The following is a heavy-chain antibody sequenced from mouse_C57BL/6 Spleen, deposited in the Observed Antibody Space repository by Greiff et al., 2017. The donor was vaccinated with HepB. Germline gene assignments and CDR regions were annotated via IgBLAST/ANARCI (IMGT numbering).Heavy chain of an antibody. J-gene: IGHJ2*01. Sequence: VQLQQSDAELVKPGASVKISCKVSGYTFTDHTIHWLKQRPEQGLEWIGYIYPRDGSTKYNEKFKGKATLTADKSSSTAYMQLNILTAEDSAFYFCARSTYYYGSSIDYWGQGTTLTVSS. V-gene: IGHV1-78*01. CDR3: ARSTYYYGSSIDY. CDR1: GYTFTDHT. CDR2: IYPRDGST. D-gene: IGHD1-1*01.